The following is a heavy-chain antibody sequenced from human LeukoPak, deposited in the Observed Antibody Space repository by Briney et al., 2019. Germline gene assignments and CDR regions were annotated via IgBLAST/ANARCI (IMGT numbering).Heavy chain of an antibody. CDR1: GGSISSYY. D-gene: IGHD2-2*01. J-gene: IGHJ5*02. Sequence: PSETLSLTCTVSGGSISSYYWSWIRQPPEKGLEWIGYIYYSGSTNYNPSLKSRVTISVDTSKNQFSLKLSSVTAADTAVYYCARDFDAQRNLVPAAMGFDPGGQGTLVTVSS. CDR2: IYYSGST. V-gene: IGHV4-59*01. CDR3: ARDFDAQRNLVPAAMGFDP.